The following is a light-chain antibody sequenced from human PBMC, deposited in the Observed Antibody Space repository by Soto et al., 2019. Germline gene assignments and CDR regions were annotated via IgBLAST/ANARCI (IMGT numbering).Light chain of an antibody. CDR1: QSVSIS. V-gene: IGKV3-15*01. J-gene: IGKJ1*01. CDR3: QQNDNWPRT. CDR2: GAS. Sequence: EIVMTQSPATLSVSPGERATLSCRASQSVSISLAWYQQKPGQAPRLLIYGASSRATGFPARFSGSGSGTEFTLTISSLQSEDFAVYYCQQNDNWPRTFGQGTKVEIK.